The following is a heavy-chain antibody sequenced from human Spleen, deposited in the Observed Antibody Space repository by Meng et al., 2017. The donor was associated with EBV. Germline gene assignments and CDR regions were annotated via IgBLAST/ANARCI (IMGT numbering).Heavy chain of an antibody. CDR2: ISTYNGNT. Sequence: QVQLVQSGAEVKKPGASVKVSCKASGYTFLQYGINWVRQAPGQGLEWMGWISTYNGNTDYAQKFQGRVTMTRGTSTSTAYMELRSLRSDDTAVYYCARTYTRTSHFDYWGQGTLVTVSS. D-gene: IGHD6-6*01. V-gene: IGHV1-18*01. CDR1: GYTFLQYG. CDR3: ARTYTRTSHFDY. J-gene: IGHJ4*02.